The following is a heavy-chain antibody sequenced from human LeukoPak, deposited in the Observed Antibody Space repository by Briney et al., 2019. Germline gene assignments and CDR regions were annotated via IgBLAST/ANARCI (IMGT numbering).Heavy chain of an antibody. CDR2: IKSKTDGGTT. V-gene: IGHV3-15*01. CDR3: TTYYYDSSGYPDY. Sequence: GGSLRLSCAASGFTFSNAWMSWVRQAPGKGLEWVGRIKSKTDGGTTDYAAPVKGRFTISRDDSKNTLYQQMNSLKTEDTAVYYCTTYYYDSSGYPDYWGQGTLVTVSS. CDR1: GFTFSNAW. D-gene: IGHD3-22*01. J-gene: IGHJ4*02.